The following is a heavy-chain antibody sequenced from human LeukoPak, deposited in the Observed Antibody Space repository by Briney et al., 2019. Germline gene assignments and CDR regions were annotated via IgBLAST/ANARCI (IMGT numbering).Heavy chain of an antibody. J-gene: IGHJ3*02. CDR3: ARVNISTDAFDI. V-gene: IGHV4-38-2*02. Sequence: SETLSLTCTVSGFSISHGYYWGWVRQSPGKGLEWIGSIYHSGSTDYNPSLKSRVTISVDTSKNQFSLKLSSVTAADTAVYYCARVNISTDAFDIWGQGTMVTVSS. D-gene: IGHD2-2*01. CDR1: GFSISHGYY. CDR2: IYHSGST.